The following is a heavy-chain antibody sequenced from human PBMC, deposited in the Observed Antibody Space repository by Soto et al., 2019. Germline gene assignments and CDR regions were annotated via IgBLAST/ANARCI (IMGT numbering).Heavy chain of an antibody. D-gene: IGHD2-2*01. J-gene: IGHJ6*02. Sequence: PGGSLRLSCAASGFTFSSYAMHWVRQAPGKGLEWVAVISYDGSNKYYADSVKGRFTISRDNSKNTLYLQMNSLRAEDTAVYYCARDGPWGTSSYSALDYYYGMDVWGQGTTVTVSS. CDR3: ARDGPWGTSSYSALDYYYGMDV. CDR2: ISYDGSNK. CDR1: GFTFSSYA. V-gene: IGHV3-30-3*01.